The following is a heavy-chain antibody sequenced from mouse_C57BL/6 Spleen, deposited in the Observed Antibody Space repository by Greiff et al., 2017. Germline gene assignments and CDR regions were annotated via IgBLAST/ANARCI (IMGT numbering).Heavy chain of an antibody. CDR2: IYPGSGST. CDR3: ARSKFMDY. J-gene: IGHJ4*01. V-gene: IGHV1-55*01. CDR1: GYTFTSYW. Sequence: QVHVKQSGAELVKPGASVKMSCKASGYTFTSYWITWVKQRPGQGLEWIGDIYPGSGSTNYNEKFKSKATLTVDTSSSTAYMQLSSLTSEDSAVYYCARSKFMDYWGQGTSVTVSS.